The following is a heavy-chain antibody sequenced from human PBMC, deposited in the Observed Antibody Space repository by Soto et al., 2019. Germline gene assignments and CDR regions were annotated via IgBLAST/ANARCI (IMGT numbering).Heavy chain of an antibody. Sequence: ASVKVSCKVSGYTLAELSMHWVRQAPGKGLEWMGGFDPEDGETIYAQKFQGGVTMTEDTSTDTAYMELSSLRSEDTAVYYCATETKGATGTYYMDVWGKGTTVTVSS. J-gene: IGHJ6*03. CDR3: ATETKGATGTYYMDV. V-gene: IGHV1-24*01. D-gene: IGHD1-1*01. CDR1: GYTLAELS. CDR2: FDPEDGET.